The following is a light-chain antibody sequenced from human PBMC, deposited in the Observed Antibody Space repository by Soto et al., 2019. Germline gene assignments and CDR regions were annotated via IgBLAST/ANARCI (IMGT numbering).Light chain of an antibody. CDR1: QSVLYSSNNKNH. Sequence: DIVMTQSPDSLAVSLGERATINCKSSQSVLYSSNNKNHLAWYQQKSGQPPKLLIYWASTRESGVPDRFRGSGSGTDFTLTISSLQAEDVAVYYGQQYYSTPWTFGQGTKVEIK. CDR2: WAS. J-gene: IGKJ1*01. V-gene: IGKV4-1*01. CDR3: QQYYSTPWT.